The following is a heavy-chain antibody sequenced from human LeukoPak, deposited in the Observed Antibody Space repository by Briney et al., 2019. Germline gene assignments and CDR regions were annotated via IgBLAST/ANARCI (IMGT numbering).Heavy chain of an antibody. J-gene: IGHJ4*02. V-gene: IGHV3-30*18. CDR3: AKVWEAYCGGDCFSPFDY. Sequence: GSLRLSCSASGXTFSSYGMHWVRQAPGKGLEWVAVISYDGSNKYYADSVKGRFTISRDNSKETLNLQMNSLRAEDTAIYYCAKVWEAYCGGDCFSPFDYWGQGTLVTVSS. D-gene: IGHD2-21*02. CDR2: ISYDGSNK. CDR1: GXTFSSYG.